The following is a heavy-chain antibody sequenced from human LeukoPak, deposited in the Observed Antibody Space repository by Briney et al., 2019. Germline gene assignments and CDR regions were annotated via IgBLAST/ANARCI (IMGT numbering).Heavy chain of an antibody. CDR1: GGSISSGDYY. V-gene: IGHV4-30-4*01. Sequence: PSQTLSLTCTVSGGSISSGDYYWSWIRQPPGKGLGWIGYIYYSGSTYYNPSLKSRVTISVDTSKNQFSLKLSSVTAADTAVYYCARGGIVVGDFDYWGQGTLVTVSS. J-gene: IGHJ4*02. CDR3: ARGGIVVGDFDY. CDR2: IYYSGST. D-gene: IGHD2-15*01.